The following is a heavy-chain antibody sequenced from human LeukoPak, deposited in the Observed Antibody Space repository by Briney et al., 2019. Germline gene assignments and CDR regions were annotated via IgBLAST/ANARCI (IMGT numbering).Heavy chain of an antibody. CDR3: ARADGSVAGPPSGH. V-gene: IGHV3-30-3*01. D-gene: IGHD6-19*01. CDR1: GFTFSSYA. CDR2: ISYDGSDK. Sequence: GRSLRLSCAVSGFTFSSYAMHWVRQAPGKGLEWVAIISYDGSDKYYADSVKGRLTISRDNSKSTLYLQMISLRTEDTAVYYCARADGSVAGPPSGHWGQGTLVTVSS. J-gene: IGHJ4*02.